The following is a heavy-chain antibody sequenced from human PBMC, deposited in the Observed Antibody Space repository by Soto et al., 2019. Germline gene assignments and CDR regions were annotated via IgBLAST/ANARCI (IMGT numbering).Heavy chain of an antibody. CDR2: ISGSGGST. CDR3: AKGVRITMIVVVALPIDY. CDR1: GFTFSSYA. D-gene: IGHD3-22*01. J-gene: IGHJ4*02. Sequence: PGGSLRLSCAASGFTFSSYAMSWVRQAPGKGLEWVSAISGSGGSTYYADSVKGRFTISRDNSKNTLYLQMNSLRAEDTAVYYCAKGVRITMIVVVALPIDYWGQGTLVTVS. V-gene: IGHV3-23*01.